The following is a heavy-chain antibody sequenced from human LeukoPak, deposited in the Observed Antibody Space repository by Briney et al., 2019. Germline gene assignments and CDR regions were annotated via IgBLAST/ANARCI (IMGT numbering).Heavy chain of an antibody. Sequence: GGSLRLSCAASGFTFSSYGMHGVRQAPGKGLEWVAVIWYDGSNKYYADSVKGRFTISRDNSKNTLYLQMNSLRAEDTAVYYCARGQEYDYVWGSSYDYFDYWGQGTLVTVSS. V-gene: IGHV3-33*01. CDR3: ARGQEYDYVWGSSYDYFDY. CDR2: IWYDGSNK. J-gene: IGHJ4*02. D-gene: IGHD3-16*01. CDR1: GFTFSSYG.